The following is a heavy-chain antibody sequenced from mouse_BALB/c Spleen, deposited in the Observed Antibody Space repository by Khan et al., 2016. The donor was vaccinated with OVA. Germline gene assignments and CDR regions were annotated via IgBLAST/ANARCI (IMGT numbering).Heavy chain of an antibody. J-gene: IGHJ4*01. Sequence: QIQLVQSGPELKKPGETVKISCKASGYTFTNYGMNWVKQSPGKALKWMGWINTYTGEPTYADDFKGRFAFSLETSASTAYLQINNLKDEDTATYFCARPPYFSYTLDRWGQVTSVTVA. CDR3: ARPPYFSYTLDR. D-gene: IGHD2-10*01. V-gene: IGHV9-3-1*01. CDR1: GYTFTNYG. CDR2: INTYTGEP.